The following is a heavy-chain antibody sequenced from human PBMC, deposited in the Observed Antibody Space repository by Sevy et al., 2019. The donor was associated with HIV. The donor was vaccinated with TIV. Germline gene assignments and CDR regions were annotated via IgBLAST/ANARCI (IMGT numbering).Heavy chain of an antibody. CDR3: AREGRAVADFRIDY. Sequence: SETLSLTCTVSGGSISSSSYYWGWIRQPPGKGLEWIGSINYSGSTYYNPSLKSRVTISVDTSKNQFSLRLSSVTAADTAVYYCAREGRAVADFRIDYWGQGTLVTVSS. D-gene: IGHD2-15*01. J-gene: IGHJ4*02. CDR1: GGSISSSSYY. V-gene: IGHV4-39*01. CDR2: INYSGST.